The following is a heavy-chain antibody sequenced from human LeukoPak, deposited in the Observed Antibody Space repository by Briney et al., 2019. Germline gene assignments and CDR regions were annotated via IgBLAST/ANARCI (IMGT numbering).Heavy chain of an antibody. Sequence: ASVKVSCKASGYTFTSYDINWVRQATGQGLEWMGWMNPNSGNTGYAQKFQGRVTMTRNTSISTAYMELSSLRSEDTAVYYCARDFYSSGWYPTPGDGMDVWGQGTTVTVSS. CDR3: ARDFYSSGWYPTPGDGMDV. CDR2: MNPNSGNT. J-gene: IGHJ6*02. CDR1: GYTFTSYD. D-gene: IGHD6-19*01. V-gene: IGHV1-8*01.